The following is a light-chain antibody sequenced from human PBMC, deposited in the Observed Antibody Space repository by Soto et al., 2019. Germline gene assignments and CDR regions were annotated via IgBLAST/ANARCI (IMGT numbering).Light chain of an antibody. CDR1: QNVRTF. CDR3: QQHSHWPPWT. V-gene: IGKV3-11*01. J-gene: IGKJ1*01. CDR2: GAS. Sequence: EVVLTQSPATLSLSPGERATLSCRASQNVRTFLDWYQQKPGQAPRLLIYGASNRAPGIPARFSGSGSGTVFTLTISSLEPEDFAVYYCQQHSHWPPWTFGQGTRVEIQ.